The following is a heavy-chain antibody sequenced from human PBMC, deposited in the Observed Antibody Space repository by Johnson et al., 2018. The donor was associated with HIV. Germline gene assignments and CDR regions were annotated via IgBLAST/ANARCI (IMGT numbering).Heavy chain of an antibody. CDR3: ARDSLTASLDAFDL. J-gene: IGHJ3*01. CDR1: GFTVSNNY. Sequence: VQLVESGGGLVQPGGSLRLSCAASGFTVSNNYLGWVRQAPGKGLEWVSIIYSGGTTYHADYVKGRFTISRDNSKNTVYLQMNSLSAEDTAVYYCARDSLTASLDAFDLWGQGTVVTVSS. CDR2: IYSGGTT. D-gene: IGHD2-21*02. V-gene: IGHV3-66*02.